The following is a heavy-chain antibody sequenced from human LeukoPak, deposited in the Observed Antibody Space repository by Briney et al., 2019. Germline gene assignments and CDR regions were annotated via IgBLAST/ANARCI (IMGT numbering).Heavy chain of an antibody. Sequence: PSETLSLTCAVYGGSFSGYYWSWIRQPPGKGLEWIGEINHSGSTNYNASLKSRVTISIDTSKSQLSLNLTSVTAADTAVYYCARVIALPGLYYFDYWGQGTLVTVSS. CDR1: GGSFSGYY. CDR3: ARVIALPGLYYFDY. J-gene: IGHJ4*02. D-gene: IGHD3-9*01. CDR2: INHSGST. V-gene: IGHV4-34*01.